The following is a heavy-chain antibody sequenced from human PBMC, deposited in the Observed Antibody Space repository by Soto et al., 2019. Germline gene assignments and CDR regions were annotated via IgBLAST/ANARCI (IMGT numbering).Heavy chain of an antibody. D-gene: IGHD2-15*01. V-gene: IGHV3-23*01. CDR3: AKDLWSGKEVVVPTTPYS. CDR2: VSRSGDGT. CDR1: GFTFYTFG. J-gene: IGHJ4*02. Sequence: GGSLRLSCAASGFTFYTFGMSWVRQAPGKGLDWVSTVSRSGDGTFYEDSVKGRLTISRDNSKNTDYLQMNSLRVDDTAVYYCAKDLWSGKEVVVPTTPYSWGQGTLVTVSS.